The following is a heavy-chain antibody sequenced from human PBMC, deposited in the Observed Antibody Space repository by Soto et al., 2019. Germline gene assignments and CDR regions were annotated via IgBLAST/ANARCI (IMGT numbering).Heavy chain of an antibody. V-gene: IGHV4-30-4*01. CDR3: ARVDESYSSGFQNWFDP. Sequence: QVQLQESGPGLVKPSQTLSLTCTVSGGSISSGDYYWSWIRQPPGKGLEWIGYIYYSGSTYYNPSLKSRVTISVDTSKNQFSLKLSSVTAADTAVYYCARVDESYSSGFQNWFDPWGQGTLVTVSS. CDR1: GGSISSGDYY. J-gene: IGHJ5*02. D-gene: IGHD6-19*01. CDR2: IYYSGST.